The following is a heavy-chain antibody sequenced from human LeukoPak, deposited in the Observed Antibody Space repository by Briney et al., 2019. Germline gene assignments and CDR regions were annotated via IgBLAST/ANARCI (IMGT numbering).Heavy chain of an antibody. CDR3: ARARYTSGWETLDY. CDR1: GFSFSSYA. D-gene: IGHD6-19*01. J-gene: IGHJ4*02. V-gene: IGHV3-48*03. Sequence: GGSLRLSCSASGFSFSSYAMHWVRQAPGKGLEWVSYISSSGSIKHYADPVKGRFTISRDNAKNSLYLQMNSLRAEDTAVYYCARARYTSGWETLDYWGQGTLVTVSS. CDR2: ISSSGSIK.